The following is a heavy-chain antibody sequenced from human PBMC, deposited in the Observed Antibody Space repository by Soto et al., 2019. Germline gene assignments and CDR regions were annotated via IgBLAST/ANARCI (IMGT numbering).Heavy chain of an antibody. J-gene: IGHJ6*02. CDR2: ISSSSSYI. V-gene: IGHV3-21*01. Sequence: GGSLRLSCAASGFTFSSYSMNWVRQAPGKGLEWVSSISSSSSYIYYADSVKGRFTISRDNAKNSLYLQMNSLRAEDTAGYYCARVDIIRAVAALSGMDVWGQGTTVTVSS. CDR1: GFTFSSYS. D-gene: IGHD6-19*01. CDR3: ARVDIIRAVAALSGMDV.